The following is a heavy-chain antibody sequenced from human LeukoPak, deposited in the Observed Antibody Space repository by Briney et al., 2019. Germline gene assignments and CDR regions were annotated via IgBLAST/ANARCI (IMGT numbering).Heavy chain of an antibody. V-gene: IGHV4-30-2*01. CDR2: IYHSGTT. J-gene: IGHJ4*02. D-gene: IGHD2-2*01. CDR3: ARGQYQLPVLFDY. Sequence: SETLSLTCSVSGGSISSDGYYWRWIRQPPGKGLEWIGYIYHSGTTYYNPSLKSRVTISVDRSKNQFSLKLSSVTAADTAVYYCARGQYQLPVLFDYWGQGTLVTVSS. CDR1: GGSISSDGYY.